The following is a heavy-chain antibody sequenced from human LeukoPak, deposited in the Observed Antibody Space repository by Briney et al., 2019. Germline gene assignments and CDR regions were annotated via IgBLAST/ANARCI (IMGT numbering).Heavy chain of an antibody. V-gene: IGHV3-9*01. J-gene: IGHJ4*02. D-gene: IGHD3-22*01. CDR3: AKGGRGYYYDSSGYYYLDY. CDR2: ISWNSGSI. CDR1: GFTFDDYA. Sequence: GGSLRLSCAASGFTFDDYAMHWVRQAPGKGVEWVSGISWNSGSIGYADSVKDRFTISRDNAKNSLYLQMNSLRAEDTALYYCAKGGRGYYYDSSGYYYLDYWGQGTLVTVSS.